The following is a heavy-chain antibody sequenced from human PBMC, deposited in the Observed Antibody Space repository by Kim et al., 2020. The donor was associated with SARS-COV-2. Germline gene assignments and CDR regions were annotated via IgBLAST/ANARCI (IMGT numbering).Heavy chain of an antibody. Sequence: SETLSLTCTVSGGSISSSSYYWGWIRQSPGKGLEWIGSIYYSGSTYYNPSLKSRVTISVDTSKNQFALKLSSVTAADTAVYYCARSDGFAFDYWGQGTLVTVSS. V-gene: IGHV4-39*01. CDR1: GGSISSSSYY. CDR2: IYYSGST. J-gene: IGHJ4*02. CDR3: ARSDGFAFDY. D-gene: IGHD3-10*01.